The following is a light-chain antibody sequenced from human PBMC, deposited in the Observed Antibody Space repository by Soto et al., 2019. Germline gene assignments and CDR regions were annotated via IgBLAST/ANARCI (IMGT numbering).Light chain of an antibody. CDR1: QSIANY. CDR2: GAS. J-gene: IGKJ1*01. CDR3: QLYGSSQWT. V-gene: IGKV3-20*01. Sequence: ENVLTQSPDTFSLSPGERATLSCRASQSIANYVAWYHQRPGQAPRLVIYGASNRATDIPARFSGSGSGTDFTLTISRLEPEDFAVYYCQLYGSSQWTFGQGTKVDIK.